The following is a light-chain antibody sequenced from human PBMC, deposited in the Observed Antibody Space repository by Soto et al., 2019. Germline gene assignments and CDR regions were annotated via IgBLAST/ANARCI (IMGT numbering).Light chain of an antibody. CDR1: HSVSSNY. V-gene: IGKV3-20*01. J-gene: IGKJ1*01. CDR2: DVS. CDR3: HECGISPS. Sequence: DIVLTQSPGTLSLSPGERATLSCRSSHSVSSNYLAWYQQKTGQAPRLLIYDVSSMATGIPDSFSGSASGINFTRTISKLEAVDFSVYYCHECGISPSVGRGTKVESK.